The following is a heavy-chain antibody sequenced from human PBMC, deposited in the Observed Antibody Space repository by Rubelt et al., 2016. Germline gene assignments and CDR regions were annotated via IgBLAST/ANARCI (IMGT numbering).Heavy chain of an antibody. J-gene: IGHJ5*02. CDR2: INPSGGST. D-gene: IGHD3-3*01. CDR1: GYTFTSYY. V-gene: IGHV1-46*01. CDR3: ARSPRYDFEDNWFDP. Sequence: QVQLVQSGAEVKKPGASVKVSCKASGYTFTSYYMHWVRQAPGQGLEWMGIINPSGGSTSYAQEFHGRVTMTRDTSTSTVYMRLSSLRSEDTAVYYCARSPRYDFEDNWFDPWGQGTLVTVSS.